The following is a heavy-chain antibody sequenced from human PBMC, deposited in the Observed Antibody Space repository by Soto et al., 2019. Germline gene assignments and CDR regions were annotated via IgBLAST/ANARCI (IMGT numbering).Heavy chain of an antibody. CDR1: GFTFSDYY. J-gene: IGHJ4*02. D-gene: IGHD1-7*01. CDR3: VREWNWNYLL. Sequence: GGSLSLSCTASGFTFSDYYMNWIRQAPGKGLEWVSYITSSGRNTYYADSVKGRFTISRDNAKNSLYLQMISLRAEDTAVYFCVREWNWNYLLWGQGALVTVSS. V-gene: IGHV3-11*04. CDR2: ITSSGRNT.